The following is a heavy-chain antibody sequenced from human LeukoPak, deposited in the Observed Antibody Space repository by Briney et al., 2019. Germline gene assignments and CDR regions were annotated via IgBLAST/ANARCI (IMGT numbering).Heavy chain of an antibody. J-gene: IGHJ4*02. CDR2: ISWNSGSI. CDR1: GFTFDDYA. CDR3: AKDNHYVWGSYRSHFDY. Sequence: GGSLRLSCAASGFTFDDYAMHWVRQAPGKGLEWVSGISWNSGSIGYADSVKGRFTISRDNAKNSLYLQMNSLRAEDTALYYCAKDNHYVWGSYRSHFDYWGQGTLVTVS. V-gene: IGHV3-9*01. D-gene: IGHD3-16*02.